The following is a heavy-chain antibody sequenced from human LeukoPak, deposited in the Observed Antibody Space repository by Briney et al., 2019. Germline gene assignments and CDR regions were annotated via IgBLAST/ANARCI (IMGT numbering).Heavy chain of an antibody. D-gene: IGHD2-2*01. CDR3: ARGTVVVPAAVTFSYYYYYMDV. CDR1: GGTFSSYA. Sequence: ASVKVSCKASGGTFSSYAISWVRQAPGQGLEWMGGIIPIFGTANYAQKFQGRVTITADKSTSTAYMELSSLRSEDTAVYYCARGTVVVPAAVTFSYYYYYMDVWGKGTTVTISS. CDR2: IIPIFGTA. J-gene: IGHJ6*03. V-gene: IGHV1-69*06.